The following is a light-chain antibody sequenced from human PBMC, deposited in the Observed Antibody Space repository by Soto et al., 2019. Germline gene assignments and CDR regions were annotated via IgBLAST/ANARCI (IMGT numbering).Light chain of an antibody. CDR2: DSA. V-gene: IGKV3-11*01. J-gene: IGKJ2*01. Sequence: EIVLTQSPATLSLSPGERATLSCRASQSVSSYFAWYQQKPGQAPRLLIYDSANRATGIPARFSGSGSGTDFTLTISSLEPEDFAVYYCQQRSNLPPTFGQGTKLEIK. CDR1: QSVSSY. CDR3: QQRSNLPPT.